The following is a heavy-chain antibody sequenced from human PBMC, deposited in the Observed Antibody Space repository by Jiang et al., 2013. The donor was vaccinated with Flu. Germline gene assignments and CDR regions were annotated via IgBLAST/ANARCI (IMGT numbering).Heavy chain of an antibody. CDR3: VRDRDIVSRGGFDY. V-gene: IGHV4-39*02. D-gene: IGHD5/OR15-5a*01. Sequence: GPGLVKSSETPVPSPALSLLAPSAVAVTIGAGSASPQGRGVEWIGSMSPSGITYYNPSLKSRVSISFDTSKQHFSLRLSSATASDTAVYYCVRDRDIVSRGGFDYWGQGTLVTVSS. CDR1: LAPSAVAVT. J-gene: IGHJ4*02. CDR2: MSPSGIT.